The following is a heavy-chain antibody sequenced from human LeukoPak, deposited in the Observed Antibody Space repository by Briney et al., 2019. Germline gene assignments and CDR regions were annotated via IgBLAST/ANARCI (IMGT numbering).Heavy chain of an antibody. CDR2: IKQDGSEK. D-gene: IGHD4-17*01. CDR3: ARDHLTTVTYDY. V-gene: IGHV3-7*01. Sequence: PGGSLRLSCAASGFTFSSCWMSWVRQAPGKGLEWVANIKQDGSEKYYVDSVKGRFTISRDNAKNSLYLQMNSLRAEDTAVYYCARDHLTTVTYDYWGQGTLVTVSS. CDR1: GFTFSSCW. J-gene: IGHJ4*02.